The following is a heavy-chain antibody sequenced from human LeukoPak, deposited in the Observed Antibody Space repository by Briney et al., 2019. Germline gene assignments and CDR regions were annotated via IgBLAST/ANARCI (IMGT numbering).Heavy chain of an antibody. Sequence: AETLSLTCAVYGGSFSGYYWSWIRQPPGKGLEWIGEINHSGSTNYNPSRKSRGTISVDTSKNQFSLKLSSVTAADTAVYYCARVEDSGYDWGYFDYWGQGTLVTVSS. CDR2: INHSGST. D-gene: IGHD5-12*01. CDR3: ARVEDSGYDWGYFDY. V-gene: IGHV4-34*01. J-gene: IGHJ4*02. CDR1: GGSFSGYY.